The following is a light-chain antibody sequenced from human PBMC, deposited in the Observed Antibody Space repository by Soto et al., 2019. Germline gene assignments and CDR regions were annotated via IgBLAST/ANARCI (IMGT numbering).Light chain of an antibody. CDR3: PSYDGCLGGKVV. CDR1: SSNIGAGYD. V-gene: IGLV1-40*01. Sequence: QSVLTQSRSVSGAPGKSVTISCTGTSSNIGAGYDVHWYQQVPGTAPKLLINGNDNRPSGVPERFSGSKSDTSASLAITGLQAEDEADYYCPSYDGCLGGKVVFGGGTKLTVL. J-gene: IGLJ2*01. CDR2: GND.